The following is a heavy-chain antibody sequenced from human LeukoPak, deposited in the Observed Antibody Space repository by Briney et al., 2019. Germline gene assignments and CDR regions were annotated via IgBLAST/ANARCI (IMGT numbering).Heavy chain of an antibody. CDR1: GGTFSSYA. CDR3: ARRSDTISPHYYYYGMDV. CDR2: IIPILGIA. D-gene: IGHD3-3*01. Sequence: GASVKVSCKASGGTFSSYAISWVRQAPGQGLEWMGRIIPILGIANYAQKFQGRVTITADKSTSTAYMELSSLRSEDTAVYYCARRSDTISPHYYYYGMDVWGQGTTVTVSS. J-gene: IGHJ6*02. V-gene: IGHV1-69*04.